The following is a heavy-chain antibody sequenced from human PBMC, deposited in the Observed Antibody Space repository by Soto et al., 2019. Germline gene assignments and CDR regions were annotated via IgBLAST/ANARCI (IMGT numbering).Heavy chain of an antibody. V-gene: IGHV4-61*08. CDR2: IYYSGNT. J-gene: IGHJ5*02. CDR3: ASPKIAFYTCFPP. Sequence: TGSGGSLSRGANLGCRLRHPPGKGLEWIGYIYYSGNTNYNPSLKSRVTISVDTSKNQFSLKLSSVTAADTAVYYCASPKIAFYTCFPPWGQ. CDR1: GGSLSRGANL. D-gene: IGHD2-2*02.